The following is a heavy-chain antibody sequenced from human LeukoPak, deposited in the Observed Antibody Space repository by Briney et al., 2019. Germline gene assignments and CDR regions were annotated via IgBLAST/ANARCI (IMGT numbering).Heavy chain of an antibody. CDR2: MFHSGST. CDR1: GYSITRGYF. Sequence: SETLSLTCTVSGYSITRGYFWGWIRQSPGKGLEWVASMFHSGSTYYNPSLKSRVTMSVDTSKNQFSLRLSSVTAADTAVYYCARDPYYNYVLGAFDIWGQGTMVTVSS. D-gene: IGHD3-16*01. V-gene: IGHV4-38-2*02. J-gene: IGHJ3*02. CDR3: ARDPYYNYVLGAFDI.